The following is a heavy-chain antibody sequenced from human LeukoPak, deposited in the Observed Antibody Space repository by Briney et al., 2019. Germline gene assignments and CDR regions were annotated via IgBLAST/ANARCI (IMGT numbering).Heavy chain of an antibody. V-gene: IGHV4-59*12. J-gene: IGHJ5*02. D-gene: IGHD2-15*01. Sequence: KASETLSLTCTVSGGSISSYYWSWIRQPPGKGLEWIGYIYYSGSTNYNPSLKSRVTISVDTSKNQFSLKLSSVTAADTAVYYCARGSKVVAATRWVNWFDPWGQGTLVTVSS. CDR3: ARGSKVVAATRWVNWFDP. CDR1: GGSISSYY. CDR2: IYYSGST.